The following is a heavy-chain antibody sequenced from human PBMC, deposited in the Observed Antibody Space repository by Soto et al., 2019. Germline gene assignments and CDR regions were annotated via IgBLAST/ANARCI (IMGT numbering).Heavy chain of an antibody. D-gene: IGHD1-26*01. CDR1: GFTFSTYD. Sequence: HLVESGGGVVQPGRSLRLSCVASGFTFSTYDMHWVRQAPGKGLEWVAVIWDDGSDNYYADSLKGRFSISRDNSRNTLYLHMNNLMAEDTAVYYCVRNGLVVGPFPSPLNGFDPWGQGTLVTVSS. J-gene: IGHJ5*02. CDR3: VRNGLVVGPFPSPLNGFDP. V-gene: IGHV3-33*01. CDR2: IWDDGSDN.